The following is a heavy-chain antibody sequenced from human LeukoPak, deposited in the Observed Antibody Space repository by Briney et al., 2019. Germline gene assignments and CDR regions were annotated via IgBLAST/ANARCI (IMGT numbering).Heavy chain of an antibody. J-gene: IGHJ3*02. Sequence: ASETLSLTCTFSGGSITSYYWSWIRQPPGKGLEWIGYIYYTGSTNYNPSLKSRVTISVDTSKNQFSLKLSSVTAADTAVYYCARDAYYYDSSGYYRPEGAFDIWGQGTMVTVSS. D-gene: IGHD3-22*01. V-gene: IGHV4-59*01. CDR3: ARDAYYYDSSGYYRPEGAFDI. CDR1: GGSITSYY. CDR2: IYYTGST.